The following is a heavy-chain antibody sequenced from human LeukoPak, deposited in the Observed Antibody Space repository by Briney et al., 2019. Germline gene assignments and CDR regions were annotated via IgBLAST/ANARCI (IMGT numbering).Heavy chain of an antibody. V-gene: IGHV1-2*02. J-gene: IGHJ4*02. CDR2: IDANNGDT. D-gene: IGHD4-11*01. CDR1: GYTFRGNY. CDR3: ARDPSSVTLYFFDY. Sequence: ASVKVSCRASGYTFRGNYIHWLRQAPGQGLEWMGWIDANNGDTKSAQKFQGRVTMSRDTSISTAYMDLSSLSPDDAAVYYCARDPSSVTLYFFDYWGQGTLVTVSS.